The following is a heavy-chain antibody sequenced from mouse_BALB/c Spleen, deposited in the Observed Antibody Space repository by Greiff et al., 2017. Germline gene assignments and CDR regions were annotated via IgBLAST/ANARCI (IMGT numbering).Heavy chain of an antibody. J-gene: IGHJ2*01. CDR3: ARTGTRYFDY. CDR1: GYTFTSYN. CDR2: IYPGNGDT. Sequence: QVQLQQPGAELVKPGASVKMSCKASGYTFTSYNMHWVKQTPGQGLEWIGAIYPGNGDTSYNQKFKGKATLTADKSSSTAYMQRSSLTSEDSAVYYCARTGTRYFDYWGQGTTLTVSS. V-gene: IGHV1-12*01. D-gene: IGHD4-1*01.